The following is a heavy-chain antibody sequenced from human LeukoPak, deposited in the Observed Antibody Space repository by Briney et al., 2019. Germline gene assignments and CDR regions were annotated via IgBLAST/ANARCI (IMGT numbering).Heavy chain of an antibody. D-gene: IGHD6-13*01. Sequence: GGSLRLSCAASGFTLSSYAMHWVGQAPGKGREWVAVISYDGSNKYSSHSVKPRFTISRANSKNTLYLHMNSLRAEDTAVYYCAREVGAAADPLDYWGQGTLVTVSS. V-gene: IGHV3-30*01. J-gene: IGHJ4*02. CDR3: AREVGAAADPLDY. CDR2: ISYDGSNK. CDR1: GFTLSSYA.